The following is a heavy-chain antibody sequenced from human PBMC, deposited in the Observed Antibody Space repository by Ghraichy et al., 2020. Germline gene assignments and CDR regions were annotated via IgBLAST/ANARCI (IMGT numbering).Heavy chain of an antibody. J-gene: IGHJ4*02. D-gene: IGHD3-3*02. CDR3: AKKLD. Sequence: GESLNISCAASGFTFSSHAMSWVRQAPGKGLEWVAGITGSGGSTYYANFVKGRFTISSDNSNNALYLQMNSLRVEDTAMYYCAKKLDWGQGTLVTVSS. CDR2: ITGSGGST. V-gene: IGHV3-23*01. CDR1: GFTFSSHA.